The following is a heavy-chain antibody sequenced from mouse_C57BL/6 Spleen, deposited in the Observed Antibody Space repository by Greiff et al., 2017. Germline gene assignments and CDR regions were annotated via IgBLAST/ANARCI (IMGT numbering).Heavy chain of an antibody. CDR1: GYTFTSYW. D-gene: IGHD1-1*01. CDR3: ARDGSSLHYYAMDY. V-gene: IGHV1-52*01. Sequence: VQLQQPGAELVRPGSSVKLSCKASGYTFTSYWMHWVKQRPIQGLEWIGNIDPSDSETHYNQKFKDKATLTVDKSSSTAYMQLSSLTSEDSAVYYCARDGSSLHYYAMDYWGQGTSVTVSS. J-gene: IGHJ4*01. CDR2: IDPSDSET.